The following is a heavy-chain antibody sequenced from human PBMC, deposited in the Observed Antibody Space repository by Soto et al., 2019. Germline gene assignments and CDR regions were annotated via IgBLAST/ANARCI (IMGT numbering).Heavy chain of an antibody. D-gene: IGHD6-13*01. CDR2: ISGSGGSS. CDR3: AKVTKRAAAGRYEYYNYGMDV. CDR1: GFAFSTYA. V-gene: IGHV3-23*01. Sequence: PGGSLRLSCAAAGFAFSTYAMTWVRQAPGKGLEWVSVISGSGGSSYYAASVKGRFTISRDNSKNTLFLQMNGLRAEDTAVYYCAKVTKRAAAGRYEYYNYGMDVWGQGPTVTVSS. J-gene: IGHJ6*02.